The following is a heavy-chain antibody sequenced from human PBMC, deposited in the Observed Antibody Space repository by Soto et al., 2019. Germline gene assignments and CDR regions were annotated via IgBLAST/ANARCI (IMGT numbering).Heavy chain of an antibody. D-gene: IGHD3-16*01. CDR3: AKEMIPSTLADFFDY. J-gene: IGHJ4*02. Sequence: EVQLLESGGGLIQPGGSLRLSCEASGFTFSNYGMTWVRLAPGKGLEWVSTIGGSGGRTFYADPVKGRFTISRDNSKNTLYLQMNSLRAEDTAVYYCAKEMIPSTLADFFDYWGQGTLFTVSS. V-gene: IGHV3-23*01. CDR2: IGGSGGRT. CDR1: GFTFSNYG.